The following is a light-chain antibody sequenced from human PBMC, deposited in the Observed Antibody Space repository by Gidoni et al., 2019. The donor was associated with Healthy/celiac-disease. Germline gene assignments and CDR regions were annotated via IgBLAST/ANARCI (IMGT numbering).Light chain of an antibody. CDR2: GAS. CDR1: QSVSSSY. CDR3: QQYGSSPL. J-gene: IGKJ3*01. V-gene: IGKV3-20*01. Sequence: EIVLTQSPGTLSLSPGERATLSCRASQSVSSSYLAWYQQKPGQAPRLLIYGASSRATGIPDRFSGSGSGTDFTLTISRLEPEDFAVYYCQQYGSSPLFXPXTKVDIK.